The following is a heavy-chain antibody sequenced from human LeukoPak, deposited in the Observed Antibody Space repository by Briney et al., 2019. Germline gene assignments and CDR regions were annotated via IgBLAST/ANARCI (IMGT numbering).Heavy chain of an antibody. D-gene: IGHD1-26*01. J-gene: IGHJ3*02. CDR2: INPNSGGT. V-gene: IGHV1-2*02. Sequence: GASVKVSCKASGYTFTGYYMHWVRQAPGQGLEWMGLINPNSGGTNYAQKFQGRVTMTRDTSISTAYMELSRLRSDDTAVYYCARESPTGATLDAFDIWGQGTMVTVSS. CDR3: ARESPTGATLDAFDI. CDR1: GYTFTGYY.